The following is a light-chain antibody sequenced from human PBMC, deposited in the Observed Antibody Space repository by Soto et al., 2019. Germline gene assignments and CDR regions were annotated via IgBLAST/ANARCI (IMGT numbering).Light chain of an antibody. V-gene: IGKV3-20*01. J-gene: IGKJ1*01. CDR3: QQYGSSRPWT. CDR1: QSVSSSY. CDR2: GAS. Sequence: EIVLTQSPGTLSLSPGERATLSCRASQSVSSSYLAWYQQKPGQAPRLLIYGASSRATGIPDRFSGSGSGTDFTLTISRLEPEDFVVYYCQQYGSSRPWTFGQGTKVEIK.